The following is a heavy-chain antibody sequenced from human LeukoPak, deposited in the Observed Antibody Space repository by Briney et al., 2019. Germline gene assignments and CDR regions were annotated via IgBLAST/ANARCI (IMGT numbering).Heavy chain of an antibody. Sequence: GGSLGLSCAASGFTFSSYSMNWVRQAPGKGLEWVSSISSSSSYIYYADSVKGRFTISRDNAKNSLYLQMNSLRAEDTAVYYCARRTYSSWYPKYNWFDPWGQGTLVTVSS. CDR2: ISSSSSYI. CDR3: ARRTYSSWYPKYNWFDP. J-gene: IGHJ5*02. V-gene: IGHV3-21*01. CDR1: GFTFSSYS. D-gene: IGHD6-13*01.